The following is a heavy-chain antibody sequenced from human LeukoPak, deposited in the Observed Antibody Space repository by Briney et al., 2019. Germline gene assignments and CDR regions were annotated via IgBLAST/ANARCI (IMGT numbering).Heavy chain of an antibody. J-gene: IGHJ4*02. CDR3: ARARDGYNLYVY. Sequence: ASVKVSCKASGYTFTDYYIYWVRQAPGQGPEWMGWINPNNGDTNYAQEFQGRVTMTRDTSISTAYMELSRLRSDDTAVYYCARARDGYNLYVYWGQGTLVTVSS. CDR2: INPNNGDT. V-gene: IGHV1-2*02. CDR1: GYTFTDYY. D-gene: IGHD5-24*01.